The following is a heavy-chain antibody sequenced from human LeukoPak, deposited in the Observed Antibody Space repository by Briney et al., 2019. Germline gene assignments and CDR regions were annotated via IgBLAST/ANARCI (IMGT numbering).Heavy chain of an antibody. CDR1: GDTFSIYT. Sequence: ASVKVSCKASGDTFSIYTFTWVRQAPGQGLEWMGGIIPIFGTANYARKFQGRVTITADKSTSTAYMELNSLRSEDTAVYYCASTVRGYHDAFDIWGQGTMVTVSS. CDR3: ASTVRGYHDAFDI. J-gene: IGHJ3*02. V-gene: IGHV1-69*06. D-gene: IGHD3-10*01. CDR2: IIPIFGTA.